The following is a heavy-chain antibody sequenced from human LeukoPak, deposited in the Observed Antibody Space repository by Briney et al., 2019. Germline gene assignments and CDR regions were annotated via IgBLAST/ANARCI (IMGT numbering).Heavy chain of an antibody. CDR1: SGSITNYY. V-gene: IGHV4-59*08. D-gene: IGHD1-7*01. CDR2: ITYSGYT. Sequence: SETLSLTCTESSGSITNYYWSWVRQPPGKGLEWIGYITYSGYTASHPSLTSRVTVSIDTSEKQLSLKLSSVTAADTAVYYCARHIDGTTLDDWGQGTLVTVSS. J-gene: IGHJ4*02. CDR3: ARHIDGTTLDD.